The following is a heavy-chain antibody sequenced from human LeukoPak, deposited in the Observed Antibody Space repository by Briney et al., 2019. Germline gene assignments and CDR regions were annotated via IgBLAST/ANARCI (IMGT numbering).Heavy chain of an antibody. CDR1: GFTFDDYA. D-gene: IGHD6-13*01. CDR3: AKGKWGSSSSWYYFDY. Sequence: GGSLRLSCAASGFTFDDYAMHWVRHAPGKGLEWVSGISWNSGSIGYADSVKGRFTISRDNAKNSLYLQMNSLRAEDTALYYCAKGKWGSSSSWYYFDYWGQGTLVTVSS. CDR2: ISWNSGSI. J-gene: IGHJ4*02. V-gene: IGHV3-9*01.